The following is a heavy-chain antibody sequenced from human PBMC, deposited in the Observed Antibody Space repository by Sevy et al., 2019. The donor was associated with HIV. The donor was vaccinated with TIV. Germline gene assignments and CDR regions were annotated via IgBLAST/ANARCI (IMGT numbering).Heavy chain of an antibody. CDR1: GFTFSSYS. V-gene: IGHV3-48*02. D-gene: IGHD3-10*01. CDR2: ISSSSSTI. Sequence: GGSLRLSCAASGFTFSSYSMNWVRQAPGKGLEWVSYISSSSSTIYYADSVKGRFTISRDNAKNSLYLQMNSLRDEDTAVYYCARDFRYYYGSGSCLSLDYWGQGTLVTVSS. J-gene: IGHJ4*02. CDR3: ARDFRYYYGSGSCLSLDY.